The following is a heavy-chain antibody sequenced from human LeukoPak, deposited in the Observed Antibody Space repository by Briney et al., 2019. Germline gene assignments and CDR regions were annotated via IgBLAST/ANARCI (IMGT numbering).Heavy chain of an antibody. CDR1: GFTFSSYA. V-gene: IGHV3-23*01. J-gene: IGHJ4*02. CDR3: AKDSGAVAGMEGLDY. D-gene: IGHD6-19*01. Sequence: PGGSLRLSCAASGFTFSSYAMSWVRQAPGKGLEWISAISGSGGSTYYADSVKGRFTISRDNSKNTLYLQMNSLRAEDTAVYYCAKDSGAVAGMEGLDYWGQGTLVTVSS. CDR2: ISGSGGST.